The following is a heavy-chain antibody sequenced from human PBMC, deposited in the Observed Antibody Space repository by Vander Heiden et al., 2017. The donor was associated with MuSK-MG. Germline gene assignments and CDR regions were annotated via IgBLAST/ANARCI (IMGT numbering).Heavy chain of an antibody. CDR2: IGGRGGST. V-gene: IGHV3-23*01. CDR1: GFTVSSDA. J-gene: IGHJ4*02. D-gene: IGHD6-19*01. Sequence: EVQLLESGGGLVQPGGSLRPSCAAPGFTVSSDARSGVRQARGKGLGWVAAIGGRGGSTDYADSVKGRFTISRDNSKNTLYLQMNSLRAEDTAVYYGAKAAQAGGVAGYWGQGTLVTVSS. CDR3: AKAAQAGGVAGY.